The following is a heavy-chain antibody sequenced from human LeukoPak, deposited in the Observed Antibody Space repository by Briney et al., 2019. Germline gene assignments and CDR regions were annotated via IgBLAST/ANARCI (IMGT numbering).Heavy chain of an antibody. J-gene: IGHJ4*02. CDR2: IYSGDST. CDR1: GFTVSSNN. Sequence: GGSLRLSCAASGFTVSSNNMNWVRQAPGKGLEWVSAIYSGDSTYYADSVKGRFTISRDNSENTLYLQMINLTAEDTAVYYCAREDRYASGSFDYWGQGTLVTVSS. CDR3: AREDRYASGSFDY. V-gene: IGHV3-66*02. D-gene: IGHD2-2*01.